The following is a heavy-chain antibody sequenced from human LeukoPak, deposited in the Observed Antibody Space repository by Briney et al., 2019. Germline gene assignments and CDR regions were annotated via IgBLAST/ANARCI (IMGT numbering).Heavy chain of an antibody. CDR3: AKTRLAAALLKD. CDR2: ISDNGGNT. D-gene: IGHD6-13*01. J-gene: IGHJ4*02. CDR1: GFTFSIYG. V-gene: IGHV3-23*01. Sequence: GESLRLSCAASGFTFSIYGMGWVRQAPGKGLEWVSSISDNGGNTYYADSAKGRFTISRDNSKNTLYLQMNSLRAEDTAVYYCAKTRLAAALLKDWGQGTLVTVSS.